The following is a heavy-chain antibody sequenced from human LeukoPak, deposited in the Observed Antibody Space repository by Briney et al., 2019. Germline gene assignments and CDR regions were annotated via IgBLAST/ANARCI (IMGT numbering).Heavy chain of an antibody. V-gene: IGHV5-51*01. Sequence: KYGESLKISCKGSGYSFTSYWIGWVRQMPGKGLEWMGIIYPGDSDTRYSPSFRGQVTISADKPISTAYLQWSSLKASDTAMYYCARTSGAWKDYFDYWGQGTLVTVSS. J-gene: IGHJ4*02. D-gene: IGHD1-1*01. CDR3: ARTSGAWKDYFDY. CDR1: GYSFTSYW. CDR2: IYPGDSDT.